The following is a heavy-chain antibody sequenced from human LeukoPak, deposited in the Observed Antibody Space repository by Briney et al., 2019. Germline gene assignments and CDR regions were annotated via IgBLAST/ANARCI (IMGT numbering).Heavy chain of an antibody. CDR3: ARTVATGSVYMDV. Sequence: SETLSLTCTVSGGSISSYYWSWIRQPPGKGLEWIGYIYYSGSTNYNPSLKSRITMSVDTSKNQFSLKLNSVTAADTAVYYCARTVATGSVYMDVWGKGTTVTVSS. CDR1: GGSISSYY. V-gene: IGHV4-59*12. D-gene: IGHD2-8*02. CDR2: IYYSGST. J-gene: IGHJ6*03.